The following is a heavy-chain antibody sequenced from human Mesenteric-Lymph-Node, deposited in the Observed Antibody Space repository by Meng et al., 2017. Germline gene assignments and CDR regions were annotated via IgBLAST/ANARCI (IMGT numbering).Heavy chain of an antibody. D-gene: IGHD7-27*01. Sequence: GESLKISCTASGFTFSSYAMSWVRQAPGKGLEWVSSISGSGGSTYYADSVKGRFTISRDNSKNTLFLQMTSLRAEDTAVYYCAGNPGDFDYWGQGTLVTVSS. J-gene: IGHJ4*02. V-gene: IGHV3-23*01. CDR1: GFTFSSYA. CDR2: ISGSGGST. CDR3: AGNPGDFDY.